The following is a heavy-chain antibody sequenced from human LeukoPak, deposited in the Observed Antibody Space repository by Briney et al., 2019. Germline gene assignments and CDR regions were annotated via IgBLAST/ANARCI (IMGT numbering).Heavy chain of an antibody. Sequence: GASVKVSCKASGDTFSSYAISWVRQAPGQGLEWMGGIIPIFGTANYAQKFQGRVTITADESTSTAYMELSSLRSEDTAVYYCAREREGSGWHGADYWGQGTLVTVSS. D-gene: IGHD6-19*01. CDR3: AREREGSGWHGADY. CDR2: IIPIFGTA. V-gene: IGHV1-69*13. CDR1: GDTFSSYA. J-gene: IGHJ4*02.